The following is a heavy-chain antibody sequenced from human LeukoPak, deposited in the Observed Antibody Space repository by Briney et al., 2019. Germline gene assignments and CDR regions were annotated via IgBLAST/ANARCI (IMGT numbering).Heavy chain of an antibody. CDR3: ARHWETSSWYVDY. CDR1: GGSISSYY. Sequence: PSETLSLTCTVSGGSISSYYWSWIRQPPGKGLEWIGYIYYSGSTRYNPSLKSRVTISLDTSKNQLSLKVSSVTAADTAVYYCARHWETSSWYVDYWGQGTLVTVSS. D-gene: IGHD6-13*01. CDR2: IYYSGST. J-gene: IGHJ4*02. V-gene: IGHV4-59*08.